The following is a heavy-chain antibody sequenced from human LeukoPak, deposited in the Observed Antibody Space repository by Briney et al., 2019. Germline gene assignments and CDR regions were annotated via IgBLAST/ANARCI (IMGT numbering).Heavy chain of an antibody. CDR3: ARGRDYVWGSPNY. CDR1: GFTFSSYE. V-gene: IGHV3-48*03. Sequence: GGSLRLSCAASGFTFSSYEMNWVRQAPGKGLEWVSYISSSGSTIYYADSVKGRFTISRDNAKNSLYLQMNSLRAEDTAVYYCARGRDYVWGSPNYWGQGTLVTVSS. J-gene: IGHJ4*02. D-gene: IGHD3-16*01. CDR2: ISSSGSTI.